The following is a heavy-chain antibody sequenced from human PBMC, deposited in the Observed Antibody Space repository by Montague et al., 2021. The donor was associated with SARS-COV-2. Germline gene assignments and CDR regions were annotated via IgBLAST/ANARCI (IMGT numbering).Heavy chain of an antibody. Sequence: SETLSLTCTVSGDSIRESHWSWILQPPGKGLEWIGYIDNSGSTNYNPPLESRVTLTVSASNNQFYLTLRSVTAADTAVYYCARLTGSRIYYYHYGLDVWGQGTTVTVSS. CDR1: GDSIRESH. CDR2: IDNSGST. CDR3: ARLTGSRIYYYHYGLDV. D-gene: IGHD1-20*01. J-gene: IGHJ6*02. V-gene: IGHV4-4*09.